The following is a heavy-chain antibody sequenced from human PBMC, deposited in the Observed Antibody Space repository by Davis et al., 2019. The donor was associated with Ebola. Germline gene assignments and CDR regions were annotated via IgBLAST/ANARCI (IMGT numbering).Heavy chain of an antibody. CDR2: ISYDGSNK. CDR3: AKDVTGGYDSYYYYGMDV. J-gene: IGHJ6*04. D-gene: IGHD5-12*01. V-gene: IGHV3-30*18. Sequence: GESLKISCTASGFTFSNYGMSWVRQAPGKGLEWVAVISYDGSNKYYADSVKGRFTISRDNSKNTLYLQMNSLRAEDTAVYYCAKDVTGGYDSYYYYGMDVWGKGTTVTVSS. CDR1: GFTFSNYG.